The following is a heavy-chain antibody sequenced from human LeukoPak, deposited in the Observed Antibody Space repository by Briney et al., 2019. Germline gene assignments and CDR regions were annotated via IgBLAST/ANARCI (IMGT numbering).Heavy chain of an antibody. D-gene: IGHD3-3*01. Sequence: ASVKVSCKVSGYSLTQLSMHWVRQGIGRGLEWMGGFDPVDGETIYAQKFQGRVTMTENTSSDTAYMELSSLRSDDTAVYYCAILLEDYAFSTGSAKDYWGQGTLVTVSS. J-gene: IGHJ4*02. V-gene: IGHV1-24*01. CDR2: FDPVDGET. CDR1: GYSLTQLS. CDR3: AILLEDYAFSTGSAKDY.